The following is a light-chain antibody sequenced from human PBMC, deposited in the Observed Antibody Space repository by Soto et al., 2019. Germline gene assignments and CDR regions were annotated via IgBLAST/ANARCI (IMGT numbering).Light chain of an antibody. CDR2: DVS. V-gene: IGKV1-5*01. Sequence: DIQMTQSPSTLSASVGDTVTITCRASQTISTWLAWYQQKPGQAPKLLIYDVSTLNGGVPSRFSGSASGTELTLSISSLQPDEIAVYYYQHYNSYPYTFGQGTKLEIK. J-gene: IGKJ2*01. CDR3: QHYNSYPYT. CDR1: QTISTW.